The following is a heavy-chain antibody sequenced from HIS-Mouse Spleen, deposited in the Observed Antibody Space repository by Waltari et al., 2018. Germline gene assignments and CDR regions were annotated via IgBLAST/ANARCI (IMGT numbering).Heavy chain of an antibody. D-gene: IGHD1-1*01. CDR2: IYYSGST. V-gene: IGHV4-39*07. CDR3: ARDPRWNDGIDY. CDR1: GGSIRSRSYY. Sequence: QLQLQESGPGLVQPSETLALTCTVSGGSIRSRSYYWGWVRQPPGKGLEWIGSIYYSGSTYYNPSLKSRVTISVDTSKNQFSLKLSSVTAADTAVYYCARDPRWNDGIDYWGQGTLVTVSS. J-gene: IGHJ4*02.